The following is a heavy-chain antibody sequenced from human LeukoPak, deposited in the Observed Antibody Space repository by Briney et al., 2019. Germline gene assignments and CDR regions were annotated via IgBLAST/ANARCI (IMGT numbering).Heavy chain of an antibody. V-gene: IGHV3-30*18. J-gene: IGHJ3*02. CDR3: AKGTHYYDSSGYWGAFDI. D-gene: IGHD3-22*01. CDR1: GFTFSSND. CDR2: ISYDGGNK. Sequence: GGSLRLSCAASGFTFSSNDIHLVRQAPGKGLEWVVVISYDGGNKYYADSVKGRFAISRDNSKNTLYLQMNSLRAEDTAVYYCAKGTHYYDSSGYWGAFDIWGQGTMVTVSS.